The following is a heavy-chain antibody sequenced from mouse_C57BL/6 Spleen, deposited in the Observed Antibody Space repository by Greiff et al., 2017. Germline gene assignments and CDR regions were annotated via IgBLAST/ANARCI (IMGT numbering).Heavy chain of an antibody. J-gene: IGHJ3*01. Sequence: QVQLQQPGAELVRPGSSVKLSCKASGYTFTSYWMDWVKQRPGQGLEWIGNIYPSDSETHYNQKFKDKATLTVDKSSSTAYMQLSSLTSEDSAVYYCASSDDGAWFDYWGQGTLVTVSA. CDR1: GYTFTSYW. CDR3: ASSDDGAWFDY. CDR2: IYPSDSET. V-gene: IGHV1-61*01. D-gene: IGHD2-12*01.